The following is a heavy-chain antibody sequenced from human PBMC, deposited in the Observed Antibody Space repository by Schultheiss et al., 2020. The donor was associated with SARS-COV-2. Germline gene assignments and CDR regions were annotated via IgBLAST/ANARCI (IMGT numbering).Heavy chain of an antibody. V-gene: IGHV3-48*03. CDR3: ARAAGGLQNDYYYYGMDV. Sequence: GESLKISCAASGFTFSSYAMHWVRQAPGKGLEWVSYISSSGSTIYYADSVKGRFTISRDNAKNSLYLQMNSLRAEDTAVYYCARAAGGLQNDYYYYGMDVWGQGTTVTVSS. CDR1: GFTFSSYA. J-gene: IGHJ6*02. D-gene: IGHD1-26*01. CDR2: ISSSGSTI.